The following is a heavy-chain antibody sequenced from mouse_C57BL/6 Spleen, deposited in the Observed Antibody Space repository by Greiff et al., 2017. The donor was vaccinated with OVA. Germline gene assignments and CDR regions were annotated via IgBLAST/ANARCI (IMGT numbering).Heavy chain of an antibody. CDR3: AKRYYNYDSSYYFDY. CDR2: ILPGSGST. CDR1: GYTFTGYW. Sequence: QVQLQQSGAELMKPGASVKLSCKATGYTFTGYWIEWVKQRPGHGLEWIGEILPGSGSTYYTEKLKGKATFTADTSSNTAYMQLSSLTTEDSAIYYGAKRYYNYDSSYYFDYWGQGTTLTVSS. V-gene: IGHV1-9*01. J-gene: IGHJ2*01. D-gene: IGHD1-1*01.